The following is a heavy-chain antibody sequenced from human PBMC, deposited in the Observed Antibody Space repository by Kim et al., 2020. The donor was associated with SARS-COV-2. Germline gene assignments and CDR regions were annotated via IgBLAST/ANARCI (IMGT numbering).Heavy chain of an antibody. D-gene: IGHD3-10*01. J-gene: IGHJ5*02. CDR3: ARRSYYGSEIFDP. V-gene: IGHV4-59*01. Sequence: YNPSLKSRVTISVDTSKNQFSLKLSSVTAADTAVYYCARRSYYGSEIFDPWGQGTLVTVSS.